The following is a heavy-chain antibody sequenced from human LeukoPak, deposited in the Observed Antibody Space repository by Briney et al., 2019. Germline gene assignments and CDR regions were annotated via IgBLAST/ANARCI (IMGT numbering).Heavy chain of an antibody. V-gene: IGHV4-61*02. CDR2: IYTSGST. CDR1: GGSISSGSYY. J-gene: IGHJ3*02. D-gene: IGHD6-19*01. CDR3: ARAYNSGWSTDAFHI. Sequence: SETLSLTCTVSGGSISSGSYYWSWVRQPAGKGLEWIGRIYTSGSTNYNPSLKSRVTMSVDTSKNQFSLKLSSVTAADTAVYYCARAYNSGWSTDAFHIWGQGTMVTVSS.